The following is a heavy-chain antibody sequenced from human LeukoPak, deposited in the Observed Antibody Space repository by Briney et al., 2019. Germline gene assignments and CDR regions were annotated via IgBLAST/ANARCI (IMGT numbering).Heavy chain of an antibody. Sequence: GGSLRLSCAASGFTFNSYAMSWVRQAPGKGLECVSAISPGGSDTYYADSVRGRFTISRDNSKNTLYLQMSSLRAEDSAVYYCAKRGGYETMAAFDYWGQGTLVTVSS. CDR3: AKRGGYETMAAFDY. CDR1: GFTFNSYA. J-gene: IGHJ4*02. V-gene: IGHV3-23*01. CDR2: ISPGGSDT. D-gene: IGHD3-10*01.